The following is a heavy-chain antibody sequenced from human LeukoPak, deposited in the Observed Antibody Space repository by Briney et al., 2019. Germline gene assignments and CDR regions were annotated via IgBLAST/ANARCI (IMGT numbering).Heavy chain of an antibody. D-gene: IGHD6-13*01. CDR3: AKDGAPAAGEDYFDY. CDR2: ISYDGSNK. V-gene: IGHV3-30*18. Sequence: GGSLRLSCAASGFSFSSCAMSWVRQAPGKGLEWVALISYDGSNKYYADSVKGRFTISRDNSKNTLFLQMNSLRAEDTAVYYCAKDGAPAAGEDYFDYWGQGTLVTVSS. J-gene: IGHJ4*02. CDR1: GFSFSSCA.